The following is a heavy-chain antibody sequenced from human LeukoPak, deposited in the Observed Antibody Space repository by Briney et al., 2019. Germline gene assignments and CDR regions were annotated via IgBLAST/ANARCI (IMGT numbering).Heavy chain of an antibody. CDR1: GGSISSHY. Sequence: SETLSLTCTVSGGSISSHYGSWLRQPPGKALESIGFINYSASTNYNPALKSRVTISVDTSKNQFSLNLDSVTAADTAVYYCARGDPTDAFDIWGQGTMVTVSS. CDR3: ARGDPTDAFDI. V-gene: IGHV4-59*11. CDR2: INYSAST. J-gene: IGHJ3*02.